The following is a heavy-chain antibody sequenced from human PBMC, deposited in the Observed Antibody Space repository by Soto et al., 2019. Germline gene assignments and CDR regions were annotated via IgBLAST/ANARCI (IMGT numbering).Heavy chain of an antibody. D-gene: IGHD2-2*01. CDR3: TTDFDPGYCSSTSCFGDPNWFDF. J-gene: IGHJ5*01. Sequence: PGGSLRLSCAASGFTFSNAWMSWVRQAPGKGLEWVGRIKSKTDGGTTDYAAPVKGRFTISRDDSKNTLYLQMNSLKTEDTAVYYCTTDFDPGYCSSTSCFGDPNWFDFWGQGILVTVSS. CDR2: IKSKTDGGTT. CDR1: GFTFSNAW. V-gene: IGHV3-15*01.